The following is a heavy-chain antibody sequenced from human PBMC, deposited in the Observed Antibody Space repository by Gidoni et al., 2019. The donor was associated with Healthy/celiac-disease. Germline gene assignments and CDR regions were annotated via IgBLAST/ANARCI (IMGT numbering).Heavy chain of an antibody. CDR1: GGSISSGSYY. D-gene: IGHD6-13*01. CDR2: IYTSGST. CDR3: ARGIALGSYYFDY. Sequence: QVQLQESGPGLVKPSQTLSLTCTVSGGSISSGSYYWRWIRQPAGKGLEWIGRIYTSGSTNYNPSLKSRVTISVDTSKNQFSLKLSSVTAADTAVYYCARGIALGSYYFDYWGQGTLVTVSS. V-gene: IGHV4-61*02. J-gene: IGHJ4*02.